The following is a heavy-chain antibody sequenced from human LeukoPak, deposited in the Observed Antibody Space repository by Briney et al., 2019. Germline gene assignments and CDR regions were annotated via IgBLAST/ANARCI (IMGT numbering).Heavy chain of an antibody. D-gene: IGHD1-26*01. CDR1: GFTFSTYW. CDR2: IKQDGSEK. V-gene: IGHV3-7*01. J-gene: IGHJ6*03. CDR3: ARNPPGIVGAPTHYFYYMDV. Sequence: GGSLRLSCAASGFTFSTYWMSWVRQAPGKGLEWVANIKQDGSEKNYVDSVKGRFTISRDNAKNSLYLQMNSLTAEDTAVYYCARNPPGIVGAPTHYFYYMDVWGRGTTVTISS.